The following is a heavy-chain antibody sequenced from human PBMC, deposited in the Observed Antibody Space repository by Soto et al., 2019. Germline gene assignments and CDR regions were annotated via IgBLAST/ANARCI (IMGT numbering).Heavy chain of an antibody. CDR2: IHNGGAA. V-gene: IGHV4-39*07. J-gene: IGHJ6*03. CDR3: VRLPTTVTPGRDLYFYMDV. Sequence: QLRLQESGPRLLRPSATLSLTCAVSGGSVNSDNFSWGWVRQPPGKGPEWVATIHNGGAANYNRVMRGRDSLSMDTSRNEISMQRTSVTAADTSLYSCVRLPTTVTPGRDLYFYMDVWGKGTTVTVSS. D-gene: IGHD4-17*01. CDR1: GGSVNSDNFS.